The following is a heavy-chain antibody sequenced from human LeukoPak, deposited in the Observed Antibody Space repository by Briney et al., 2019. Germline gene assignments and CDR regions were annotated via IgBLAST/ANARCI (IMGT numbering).Heavy chain of an antibody. CDR3: ARGGIQLWEYYFDY. CDR1: GFTFSSYG. Sequence: GSLRLSCAASGFTFSSYGMHWVRQPPGKGLEWIGEINHSGSTNYNPSLKSRVTISVDTSKNQFSLKLSSVTAADTAVYYCARGGIQLWEYYFDYWGQGTLVTVSS. V-gene: IGHV4-34*01. D-gene: IGHD5-18*01. J-gene: IGHJ4*02. CDR2: INHSGST.